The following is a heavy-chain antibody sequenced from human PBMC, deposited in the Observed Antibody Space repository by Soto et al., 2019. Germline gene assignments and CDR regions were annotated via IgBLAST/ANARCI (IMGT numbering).Heavy chain of an antibody. CDR2: IYYSGST. CDR1: GGSISSGGYY. V-gene: IGHV4-31*03. D-gene: IGHD3-22*01. J-gene: IGHJ2*01. Sequence: QVQLQESGPGLVKPSQTLSLTCTVSGGSISSGGYYWSWIRQHPGQGLEWIGSIYYSGSTYYNPSLKSRVTTSVDTSKNPFSLKLSSVTAADTAVYYCARSRITMIVVRGWYFDLWGRGTLVTVSS. CDR3: ARSRITMIVVRGWYFDL.